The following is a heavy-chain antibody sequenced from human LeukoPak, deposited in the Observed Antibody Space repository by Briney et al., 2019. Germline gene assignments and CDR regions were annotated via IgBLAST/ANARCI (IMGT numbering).Heavy chain of an antibody. V-gene: IGHV4-39*01. D-gene: IGHD3-10*01. CDR3: ARHWGSGSYYYYYMVV. Sequence: SETLSLTCTVSGGSISSSSYYWGWIRPPPGKGLEWFGSIYYSGSTYYNPSITSRATISVDTSKNQFSLKLSSVTTADTAVYYCARHWGSGSYYYYYMVVWGKGTTVTASS. CDR2: IYYSGST. CDR1: GGSISSSSYY. J-gene: IGHJ6*03.